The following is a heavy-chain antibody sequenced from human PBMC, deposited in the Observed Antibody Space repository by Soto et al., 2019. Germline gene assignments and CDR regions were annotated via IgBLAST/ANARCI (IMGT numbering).Heavy chain of an antibody. CDR1: GFNFSNYY. V-gene: IGHV3-11*06. Sequence: QLVEFGGGLVNPGGSLGPSCAASGFNFSNYYMAWVRQTPGKGLEWISYISSRASYTKYADSVEGRFTVSRDNANGSLHLQMNSLRVEDTAIYYCARRQPMLFVDAWGQGTLVTVSS. CDR3: ARRQPMLFVDA. D-gene: IGHD2-2*01. CDR2: ISSRASYT. J-gene: IGHJ4*02.